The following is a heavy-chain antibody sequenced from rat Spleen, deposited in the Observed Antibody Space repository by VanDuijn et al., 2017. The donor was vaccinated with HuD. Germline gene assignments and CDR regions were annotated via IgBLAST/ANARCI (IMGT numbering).Heavy chain of an antibody. D-gene: IGHD5-1*01. J-gene: IGHJ4*01. CDR1: GFTFSNYD. CDR2: ICTSGGST. Sequence: EVQLVESGGGLVQPGRSLKLSCAASGFTFSNYDMAWVRQAPTKGLEWVASICTSGGSTYYRDSVKGRFTVSRDNAKSTLYLQMDSLRSEDTATYYCARGTGYVMDAWGQGASVTVSS. V-gene: IGHV5-25*01. CDR3: ARGTGYVMDA.